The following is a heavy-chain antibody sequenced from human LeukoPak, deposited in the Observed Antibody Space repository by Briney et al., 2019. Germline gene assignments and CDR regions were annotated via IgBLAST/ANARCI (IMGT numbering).Heavy chain of an antibody. CDR1: GFTFSSYA. CDR2: ISSSSSYI. D-gene: IGHD2-2*01. J-gene: IGHJ4*02. CDR3: ARDRRGYCSSTSCYPDY. V-gene: IGHV3-21*01. Sequence: PGGSLRLSCAASGFTFSSYAMSWVRQAPGKGLEWVSSISSSSSYIYYADSVKGRFTISRDNAKNSLYLQMNSLRAEDTAVYYCARDRRGYCSSTSCYPDYWGQGTLVTVSS.